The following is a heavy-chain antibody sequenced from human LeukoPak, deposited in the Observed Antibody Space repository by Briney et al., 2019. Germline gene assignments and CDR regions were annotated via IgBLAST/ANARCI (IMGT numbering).Heavy chain of an antibody. D-gene: IGHD3-10*01. Sequence: KPSETLSLTCTVSGGSISSYYWSWIRQPAGKGLEWIGRIYTSGSTNYNPSLKSRVTMSVDTSKNQFSLKLSSVTAADTAVYYCARVNGYMVRGVIILPTYNWFDPWGQGTLVTVSS. CDR2: IYTSGST. J-gene: IGHJ5*02. V-gene: IGHV4-4*07. CDR3: ARVNGYMVRGVIILPTYNWFDP. CDR1: GGSISSYY.